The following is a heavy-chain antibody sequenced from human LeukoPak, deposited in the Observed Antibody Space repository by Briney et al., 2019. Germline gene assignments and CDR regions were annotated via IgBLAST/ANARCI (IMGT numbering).Heavy chain of an antibody. Sequence: GGSLRLSCAASGFTFSSYAMHWVRQAPGQGLEWMGRINPNSDGTNYAQKFQGRVTMTRDTSISTAYMELSRLRSDDTAVYYCARGLLWFGETRNDYWGQGTLVTVSS. CDR2: INPNSDGT. D-gene: IGHD3-10*01. CDR1: GFTFSSYA. V-gene: IGHV1-2*06. J-gene: IGHJ4*02. CDR3: ARGLLWFGETRNDY.